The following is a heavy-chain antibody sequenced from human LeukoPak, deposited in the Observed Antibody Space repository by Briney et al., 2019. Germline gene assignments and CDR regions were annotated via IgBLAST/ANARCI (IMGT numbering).Heavy chain of an antibody. Sequence: GESLKISCKGSGYSFTSYWIGWVRQMPGKGLEWMGIIHPGDSDTRYSPSSQGQVTISVDKSISTAYLQWSSLKASDTAMYYCAGLPHKYFDFWGQGTLVTVSS. CDR2: IHPGDSDT. J-gene: IGHJ4*02. CDR3: AGLPHKYFDF. V-gene: IGHV5-51*01. CDR1: GYSFTSYW. D-gene: IGHD1-14*01.